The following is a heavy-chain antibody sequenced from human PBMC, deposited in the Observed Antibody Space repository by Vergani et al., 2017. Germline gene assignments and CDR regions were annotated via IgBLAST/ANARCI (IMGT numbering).Heavy chain of an antibody. CDR3: ARDLFGYCSGGSCYLDY. Sequence: QVQLVQSGAEVKKPGSSVKVSCKASGGTFSSYAIGWVRQAPGQGLEWMGGIIPIFGTANYAQKFQGRVTITADESTSTAYMELSSLRSEDTAVYYCARDLFGYCSGGSCYLDYWGQGTLVTVSS. CDR2: IIPIFGTA. CDR1: GGTFSSYA. J-gene: IGHJ4*02. V-gene: IGHV1-69*12. D-gene: IGHD2-15*01.